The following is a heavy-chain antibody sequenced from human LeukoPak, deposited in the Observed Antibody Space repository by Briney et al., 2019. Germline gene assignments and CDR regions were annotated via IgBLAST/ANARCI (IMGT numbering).Heavy chain of an antibody. CDR1: GFTFSSYW. Sequence: GGSLRLSCAAPGFTFSSYWMSWVRQAPGKGLEWVANIKQDGSEKYYVDSVKGRFTISRDNAKNSLYLQMNSLRAEDTAVYYCARRNAMDVWGQGTTVIVFS. J-gene: IGHJ6*02. V-gene: IGHV3-7*03. CDR2: IKQDGSEK. CDR3: ARRNAMDV.